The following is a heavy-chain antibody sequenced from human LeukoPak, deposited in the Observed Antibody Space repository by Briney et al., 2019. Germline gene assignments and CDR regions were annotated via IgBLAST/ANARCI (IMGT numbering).Heavy chain of an antibody. CDR1: GFTFSSYG. CDR2: IRYDGSNK. D-gene: IGHD6-13*01. J-gene: IGHJ4*02. Sequence: GGSLRLSCAASGFTFSSYGMHWVRQAPGKGLEWVAFIRYDGSNKYYADSVKGRFTISRDNSKNTLYLQMNSLRAEDTAVYYCAKDRGSSSWYLNYFDYWGQGTLVTVSS. CDR3: AKDRGSSSWYLNYFDY. V-gene: IGHV3-30*02.